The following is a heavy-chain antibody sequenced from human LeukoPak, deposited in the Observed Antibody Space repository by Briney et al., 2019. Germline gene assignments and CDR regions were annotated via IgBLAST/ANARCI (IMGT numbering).Heavy chain of an antibody. V-gene: IGHV4-59*01. CDR2: IYYSGGT. D-gene: IGHD5-12*01. J-gene: IGHJ4*02. CDR1: GGSISSYY. CDR3: ARVFRSPHYSGYDLYYFDY. Sequence: SETLSLTCTVSGGSISSYYWSWIRQPPGKGLEWIGYIYYSGGTNYNPSLKSRVTISVDTSKNQFSLKLSSVTAADTAVYYCARVFRSPHYSGYDLYYFDYWGQGTLVTVSS.